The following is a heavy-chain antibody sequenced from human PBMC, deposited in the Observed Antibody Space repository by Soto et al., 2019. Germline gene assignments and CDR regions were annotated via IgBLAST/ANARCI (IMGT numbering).Heavy chain of an antibody. CDR3: ARLLGGLWFGELFDY. V-gene: IGHV3-7*01. D-gene: IGHD3-10*01. J-gene: IGHJ4*02. Sequence: EVQLVESGGGLVQPGGSLRLSCAASGFTFSSYWMSWVRQAPGKGLEWVANIKQDGSEKYYVDSVKGRFTISRDNAKNSLYLQMNSLRAEDTAVYYCARLLGGLWFGELFDYLGQGTLVTVSS. CDR1: GFTFSSYW. CDR2: IKQDGSEK.